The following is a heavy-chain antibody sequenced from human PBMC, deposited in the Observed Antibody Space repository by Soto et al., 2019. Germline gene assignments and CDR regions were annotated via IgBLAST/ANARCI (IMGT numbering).Heavy chain of an antibody. CDR2: ISGSGDST. Sequence: EVQLLESGGGLVQPGGSLRLSCAASGFTFSTYAMNWVRQAPGKGLEWVSGISGSGDSTYYADSVKGRFTVSRDNSKNTLYLQMQGLRAEDTAVFFCANKRISGWSFDSWGQGTLVTVSS. D-gene: IGHD6-19*01. J-gene: IGHJ4*02. V-gene: IGHV3-23*01. CDR1: GFTFSTYA. CDR3: ANKRISGWSFDS.